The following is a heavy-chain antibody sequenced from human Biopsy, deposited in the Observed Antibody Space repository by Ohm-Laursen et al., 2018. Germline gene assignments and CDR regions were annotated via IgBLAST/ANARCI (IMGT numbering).Heavy chain of an antibody. CDR1: AYTFTGQY. Sequence: GASVSASCQASAYTFTGQYSHCARHVPGHGLEWLGWLNPHSGTTKFAQDFQGRVTMTRDTSTTTAYMESGRLRTDDPAVYYWAQGQDLRGGAEDFQHWGQGARVTVSS. CDR2: LNPHSGTT. J-gene: IGHJ1*01. D-gene: IGHD2-15*01. V-gene: IGHV1-2*02. CDR3: AQGQDLRGGAEDFQH.